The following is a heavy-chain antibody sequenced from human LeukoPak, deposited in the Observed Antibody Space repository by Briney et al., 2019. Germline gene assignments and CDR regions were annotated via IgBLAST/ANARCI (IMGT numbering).Heavy chain of an antibody. CDR3: ARRAGQQLVRRFVDY. J-gene: IGHJ4*02. CDR2: INHSGST. Sequence: TSETLSLTCAVYGGSFSGYYWSWIRQPPGKGLEWIGEINHSGSTNYNPSLKSRVTISVDTSKNQFSLKLSSVTAADTAVYYCARRAGQQLVRRFVDYWGQGTLVTVSS. D-gene: IGHD6-13*01. CDR1: GGSFSGYY. V-gene: IGHV4-34*01.